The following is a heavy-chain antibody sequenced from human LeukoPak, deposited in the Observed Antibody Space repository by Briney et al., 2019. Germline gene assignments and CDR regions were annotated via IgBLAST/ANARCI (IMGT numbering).Heavy chain of an antibody. D-gene: IGHD6-13*01. J-gene: IGHJ6*03. CDR2: INPSGGST. CDR1: GYTFTTYH. V-gene: IGHV1-46*01. Sequence: GASVKVSCKASGYTFTTYHVHWVRQAPGQGLEWMGIINPSGGSTSYAQKFQGRVTMTRDTSTSTVDMELSSLRSEDTAVYYCARDGGQQLVYYHSSYMDVWGKGTTVTVSS. CDR3: ARDGGQQLVYYHSSYMDV.